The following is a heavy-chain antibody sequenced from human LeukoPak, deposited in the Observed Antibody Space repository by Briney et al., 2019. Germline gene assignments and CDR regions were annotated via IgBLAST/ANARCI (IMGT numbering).Heavy chain of an antibody. CDR1: GGSLSSSSYY. Sequence: SETLSLTCTVSGGSLSSSSYYWGWIRQPPGKGLEWIGSIYHSGSTYYNPSLKSRVTISVDTSKNQFSLKLSSVTAADTAVYYCAREDSSSWYAYWGQGTLVTVSS. J-gene: IGHJ4*02. V-gene: IGHV4-39*07. CDR2: IYHSGST. D-gene: IGHD6-13*01. CDR3: AREDSSSWYAY.